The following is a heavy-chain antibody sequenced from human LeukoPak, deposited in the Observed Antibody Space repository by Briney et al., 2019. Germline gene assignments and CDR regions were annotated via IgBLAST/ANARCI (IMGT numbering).Heavy chain of an antibody. Sequence: GGSLRLSCAASGFTFSSFGMTWVRQAPGKGLEWVSSISSSSSYIYYADSVKGRFTISRDNAKNSLYLQMNSLRAEDTAVYYCARDHFSTLDTAMVIWGQGTLVTVSS. CDR2: ISSSSSYI. CDR1: GFTFSSFG. D-gene: IGHD5-18*01. CDR3: ARDHFSTLDTAMVI. V-gene: IGHV3-21*01. J-gene: IGHJ4*02.